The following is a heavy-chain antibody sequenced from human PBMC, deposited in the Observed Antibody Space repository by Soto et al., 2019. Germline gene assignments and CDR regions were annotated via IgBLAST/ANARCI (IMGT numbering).Heavy chain of an antibody. CDR3: GRSISGWSRFDF. D-gene: IGHD6-19*01. CDR2: IKEDGSQK. CDR1: GVTFSSYA. V-gene: IGHV3-7*01. Sequence: SGVTFSSYAMHLVRQAPGKGLEYVADIKEDGSQKNYVDSVKGRFTISRDNAKNSLSLQMNGLRVEDTAMYYCGRSISGWSRFDFWGQGILVTVSS. J-gene: IGHJ4*02.